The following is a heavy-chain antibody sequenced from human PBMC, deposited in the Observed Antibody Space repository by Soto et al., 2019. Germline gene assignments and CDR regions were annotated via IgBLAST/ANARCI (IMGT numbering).Heavy chain of an antibody. V-gene: IGHV3-30*18. D-gene: IGHD3-22*01. CDR3: AKGEHYYDSSGYQEAFDI. Sequence: GGSLRLSCAASGFTFSSYGMHWVRQAPGKGLEWVAVISYDGSNKYYADSVKGRFTISRDNSKNTLYLQMNSLRAEDTAVYYCAKGEHYYDSSGYQEAFDIWGQGTMVTVSS. CDR2: ISYDGSNK. J-gene: IGHJ3*02. CDR1: GFTFSSYG.